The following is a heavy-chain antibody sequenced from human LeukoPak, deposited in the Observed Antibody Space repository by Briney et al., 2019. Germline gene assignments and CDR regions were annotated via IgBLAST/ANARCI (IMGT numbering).Heavy chain of an antibody. Sequence: PSETLSLTCTVSGGSISSYYWSWIRQPPGKGLEWIGYIYYSGSTNYNPSLKSRVTISVDTSKNHFSLKLSSVTAADTAVYYCARGGPGATIPYWGQGTLVTVSS. J-gene: IGHJ4*02. CDR2: IYYSGST. V-gene: IGHV4-59*01. CDR3: ARGGPGATIPY. CDR1: GGSISSYY. D-gene: IGHD5-12*01.